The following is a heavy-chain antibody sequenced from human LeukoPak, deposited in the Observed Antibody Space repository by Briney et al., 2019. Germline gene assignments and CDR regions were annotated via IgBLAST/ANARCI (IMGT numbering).Heavy chain of an antibody. CDR3: AKDSRITIFGVVTHLKYNWFDP. V-gene: IGHV3-23*01. Sequence: GGSLRLSCAASGFTFSSYAMSWVRHAPGKGLEWVSAISGSGGSTYYADSVKGRFTISRDNSKNTLYLQMNSLRAEDTAVYYCAKDSRITIFGVVTHLKYNWFDPWGQGTLVTVSS. D-gene: IGHD3-3*01. CDR1: GFTFSSYA. J-gene: IGHJ5*02. CDR2: ISGSGGST.